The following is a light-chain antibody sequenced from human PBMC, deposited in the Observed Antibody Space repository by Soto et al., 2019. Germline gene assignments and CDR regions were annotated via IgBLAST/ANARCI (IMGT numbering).Light chain of an antibody. V-gene: IGKV3-20*01. CDR2: DAS. J-gene: IGKJ1*01. CDR3: QHYGNSLWT. CDR1: QSVSTY. Sequence: DNVLTQSPDTLSLSPGERATLSCRASQSVSTYLAWYQQKPGQAPRLLIYDASSRATDIPDRFSGSGSGTDFTLTISRLEPEDFAIYYCQHYGNSLWTFGQGTKVDIK.